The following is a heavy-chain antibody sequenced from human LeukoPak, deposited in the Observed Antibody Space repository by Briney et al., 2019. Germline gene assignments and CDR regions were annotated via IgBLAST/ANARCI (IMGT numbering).Heavy chain of an antibody. V-gene: IGHV4-39*07. CDR3: ARGWGYAGEWFDP. D-gene: IGHD3-10*01. CDR2: IYYSGST. CDR1: GGSVSISSYY. J-gene: IGHJ5*02. Sequence: PSETLSLTCTVSGGSVSISSYYWGWIRQPPGKGLEWIANIYYSGSTYYNPSLKSRVTISVDTSKNQFSLKLSSVTAADTAVYYCARGWGYAGEWFDPWGQGTLVTVSS.